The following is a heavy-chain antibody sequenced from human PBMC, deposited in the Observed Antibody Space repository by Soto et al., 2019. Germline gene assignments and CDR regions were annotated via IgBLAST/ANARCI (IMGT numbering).Heavy chain of an antibody. Sequence: EVQLVESGGGLVKPGGSLRLSCAASGFTFSNAWMSWVRQAPGKGLEWVGRIKSKTDGGTTDYAAPVKGRFTISRDESKNTLYLQMNSLKTEDTAVYYCTTDRYCSSTSCLYYYYYMDVWGKGTTVTVSS. CDR2: IKSKTDGGTT. V-gene: IGHV3-15*01. D-gene: IGHD2-2*01. CDR3: TTDRYCSSTSCLYYYYYMDV. J-gene: IGHJ6*03. CDR1: GFTFSNAW.